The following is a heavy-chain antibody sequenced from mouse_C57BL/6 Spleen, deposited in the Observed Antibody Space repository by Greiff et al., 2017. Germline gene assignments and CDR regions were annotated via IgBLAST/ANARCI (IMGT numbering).Heavy chain of an antibody. CDR2: IDPETGGT. CDR3: TRKEDGYSDY. J-gene: IGHJ2*01. D-gene: IGHD2-3*01. Sequence: QVQLQQSGAELVRPGASVTLSCKASGYTFTDYEMHWVKQTPVHGLEWIGAIDPETGGTAYNQKFKGKAILTADKSSSTAYMELRSLTSEDSAVYYCTRKEDGYSDYWGQGTTLTVSS. V-gene: IGHV1-15*01. CDR1: GYTFTDYE.